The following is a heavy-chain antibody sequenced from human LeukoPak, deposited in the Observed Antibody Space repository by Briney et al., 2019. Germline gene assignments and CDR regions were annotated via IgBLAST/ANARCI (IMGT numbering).Heavy chain of an antibody. J-gene: IGHJ2*01. CDR3: VRYYTRQSWYFDL. CDR2: IKPDEGEK. CDR1: GFTFSSDW. Sequence: GGSLRLPCAASGFTFSSDWMTWVRQAPGKGLEWVADIKPDEGEKYYVDSVKGRFTVSRDNAKNSLFLQMNSLRAEDTAVYYCVRYYTRQSWYFDLWGRGTLVTVSS. V-gene: IGHV3-7*01. D-gene: IGHD3-10*01.